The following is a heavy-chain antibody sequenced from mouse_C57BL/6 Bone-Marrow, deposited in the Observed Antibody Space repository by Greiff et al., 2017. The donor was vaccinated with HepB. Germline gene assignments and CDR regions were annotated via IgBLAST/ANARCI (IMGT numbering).Heavy chain of an antibody. CDR1: EYEFPSHD. CDR3: ASTMITTGAWFAY. J-gene: IGHJ3*01. V-gene: IGHV5-2*01. CDR2: INSDGGST. Sequence: DVKLVESGGGLVQPGESLKLSCESNEYEFPSHDMSWVRKTPEKRLELVAAINSDGGSTYYPDTMERRFIISRDNTKKTLYLQMSSLRSEDTALYYCASTMITTGAWFAYWGQGTLVTVSA. D-gene: IGHD2-4*01.